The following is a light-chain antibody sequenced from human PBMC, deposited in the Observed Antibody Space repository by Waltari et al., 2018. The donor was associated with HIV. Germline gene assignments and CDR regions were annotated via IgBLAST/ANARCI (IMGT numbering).Light chain of an antibody. CDR1: NSDIGGYAY. CDR2: EVT. CDR3: SSYSSGTTLWL. Sequence: QSALTQPASVSGSPGQSITISCSGTNSDIGGYAYVSWYQQIPSGAPKLILYEVTNRPAGFSNRCSGSKCGNTASLTISGLQSEDEAVYYCSSYSSGTTLWLFGGGTQLTVL. V-gene: IGLV2-14*01. J-gene: IGLJ3*02.